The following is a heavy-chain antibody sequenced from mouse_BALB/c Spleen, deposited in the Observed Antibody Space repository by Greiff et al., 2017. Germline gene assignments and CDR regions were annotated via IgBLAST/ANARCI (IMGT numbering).Heavy chain of an antibody. V-gene: IGHV2-2*02. CDR2: IWSGGST. CDR1: GFSLTSYG. D-gene: IGHD2-13*01. J-gene: IGHJ4*01. CDR3: ARNYHYCERYDAMDY. Sequence: QVQLKESGPGLVQPSQSLSITCTVSGFSLTSYGVHWVRQSPGKGLEWLGVIWSGGSTDYNAAFISRLSISKDNSKSQVFFKMNSLQANDTAIYYSARNYHYCERYDAMDYWGQGTSVTVSS.